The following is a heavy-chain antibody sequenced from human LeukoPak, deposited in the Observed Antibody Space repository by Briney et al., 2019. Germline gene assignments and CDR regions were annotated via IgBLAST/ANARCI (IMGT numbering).Heavy chain of an antibody. Sequence: GGSLRLSCAASGFPFRDYYMTWIRQAPGKGLEWISYISRSGDTLYYADSVKGRFTISRDNSKNTLYLQMNSLRAEDTAVYYCARDERRVMDVWGQGTTVTVSS. CDR3: ARDERRVMDV. CDR1: GFPFRDYY. CDR2: ISRSGDTL. V-gene: IGHV3-11*04. J-gene: IGHJ6*02.